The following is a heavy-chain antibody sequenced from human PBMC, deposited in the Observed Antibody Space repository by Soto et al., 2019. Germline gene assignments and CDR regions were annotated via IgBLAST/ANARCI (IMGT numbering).Heavy chain of an antibody. D-gene: IGHD1-20*01. CDR1: GGSFSGYY. Sequence: QVQLQQWGAGLLKPSETLSLTCAVYGGSFSGYYWSWIRQPPGKGLEWIGEINHSGSTNYNPSLKSRVTISVDTSKNQFSLKLSSVTAADTAVYYCARDNPCSPTDYWGQGTLVTVSS. V-gene: IGHV4-34*01. CDR2: INHSGST. CDR3: ARDNPCSPTDY. J-gene: IGHJ4*02.